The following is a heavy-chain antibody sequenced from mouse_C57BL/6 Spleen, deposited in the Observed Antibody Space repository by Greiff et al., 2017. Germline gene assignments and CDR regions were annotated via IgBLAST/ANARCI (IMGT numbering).Heavy chain of an antibody. Sequence: VQLQQSGPELVKPGASVKISCKASGYTFTDYYMNWVKQSHGQSLEWIGDINPNNGGTSYNQKFKGKATLTVDKSSSTAYMELRRLTSEDSAVYYCARSHSGYRYFDYWGQGTTLTVSS. CDR1: GYTFTDYY. CDR2: INPNNGGT. D-gene: IGHD1-1*01. J-gene: IGHJ2*01. CDR3: ARSHSGYRYFDY. V-gene: IGHV1-26*01.